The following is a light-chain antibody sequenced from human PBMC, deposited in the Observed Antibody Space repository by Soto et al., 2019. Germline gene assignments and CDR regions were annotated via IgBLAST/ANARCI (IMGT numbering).Light chain of an antibody. CDR1: QSVSSSY. Sequence: EIVLTQSPGTLSLSPGERATLSCRASQSVSSSYLAWYQQKPGQAPRLLIYGASSRATGIPDRFSGSGSGTDFTLTISRLEPEAFAVYYCQQYGSSPHTFGQGTKVDIK. CDR2: GAS. J-gene: IGKJ1*01. V-gene: IGKV3-20*01. CDR3: QQYGSSPHT.